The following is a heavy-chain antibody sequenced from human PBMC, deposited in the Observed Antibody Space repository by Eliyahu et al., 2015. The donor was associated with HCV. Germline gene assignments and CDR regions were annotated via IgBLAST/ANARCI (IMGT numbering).Heavy chain of an antibody. J-gene: IGHJ4*02. CDR2: IYYSGST. CDR1: GGSISSSSYY. CDR3: ARQRKAQSYDSSGYYYLWSD. D-gene: IGHD3-22*01. V-gene: IGHV4-39*01. Sequence: QLQLQESGPGLVKPSETLSLTCTVSGGSISSSSYYXGWIRQPPGKGLEWIGSIYYSGSTYYNPSLKSRVTISVDTSKNQFSLKLSSVTAADTAVYYCARQRKAQSYDSSGYYYLWSDWGQGTLVTVSS.